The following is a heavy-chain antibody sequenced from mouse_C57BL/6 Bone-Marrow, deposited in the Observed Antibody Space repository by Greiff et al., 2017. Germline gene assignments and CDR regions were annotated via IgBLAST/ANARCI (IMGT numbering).Heavy chain of an antibody. CDR1: GFNIKDDY. Sequence: VQLQQSGAELVRPGASVKLSCTASGFNIKDDYMHWVKQRPEQGLEWIGWIDPENGDTEYAPKFQGKATITADTSSNTAYLQLSSLTSEDTAVYYCTTGNFDSWGQGTTLTVSS. CDR2: IDPENGDT. J-gene: IGHJ2*01. CDR3: TTGNFDS. V-gene: IGHV14-4*01.